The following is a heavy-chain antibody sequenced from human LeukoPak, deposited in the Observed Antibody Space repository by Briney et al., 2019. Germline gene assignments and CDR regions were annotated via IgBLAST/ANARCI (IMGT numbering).Heavy chain of an antibody. D-gene: IGHD5-18*01. CDR1: GFTFSNAW. Sequence: GGSLRLSCAASGFTFSNAWMSWVRPAPGKGRERVGRIKCKTDGGTTDYAAPVKGRFTISRDDSKNTLYLKMDSLKTEDTAVYYCTTEQLVLDAWGQGTLVTVSS. J-gene: IGHJ5*02. V-gene: IGHV3-15*01. CDR3: TTEQLVLDA. CDR2: IKCKTDGGTT.